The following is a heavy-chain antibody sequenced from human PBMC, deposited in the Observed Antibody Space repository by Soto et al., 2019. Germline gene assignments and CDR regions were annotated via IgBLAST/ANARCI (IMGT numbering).Heavy chain of an antibody. D-gene: IGHD5-12*01. Sequence: QVQLQESGPGLMKPSETLSLTCTVSGDSVSSAGYYWSWIRQPPGKGLEWIGYISHSGSTNYNPSFKTRVTISLDTPTNQYSLKLSPVNAADTAVYYCARDFHMNGYHLGWLDPWGQGTLVTVSS. CDR1: GDSVSSAGYY. CDR3: ARDFHMNGYHLGWLDP. V-gene: IGHV4-61*08. CDR2: ISHSGST. J-gene: IGHJ5*02.